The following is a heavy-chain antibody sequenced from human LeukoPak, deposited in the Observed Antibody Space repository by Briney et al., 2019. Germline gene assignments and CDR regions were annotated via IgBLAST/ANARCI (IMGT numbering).Heavy chain of an antibody. CDR2: IYYSGST. Sequence: SETLSLTCTVSGGSISSSSYYWGWIRQPPGKGLEWIGSIYYSGSTYYNPSLKSRVTISVDTSKNQFSLRLSSVTAADTAMYYCARGVPIYDSSGYYYLFDHWGQGTLVTVSS. CDR3: ARGVPIYDSSGYYYLFDH. V-gene: IGHV4-39*07. CDR1: GGSISSSSYY. J-gene: IGHJ4*02. D-gene: IGHD3-22*01.